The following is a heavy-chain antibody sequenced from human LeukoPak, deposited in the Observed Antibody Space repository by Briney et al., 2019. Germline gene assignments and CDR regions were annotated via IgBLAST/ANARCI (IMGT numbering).Heavy chain of an antibody. Sequence: PGGSLRLSCTASGFTFGDYAMSWFRQAPGKGLEWVAVISYDGSNKYYADSVKGRFTISRDNSKNTLYLQMNSLRAEDTAVYYCARDMYEMATISALDYWGQGTLVTVSS. CDR1: GFTFGDYA. D-gene: IGHD5-24*01. V-gene: IGHV3-30-3*01. J-gene: IGHJ4*02. CDR3: ARDMYEMATISALDY. CDR2: ISYDGSNK.